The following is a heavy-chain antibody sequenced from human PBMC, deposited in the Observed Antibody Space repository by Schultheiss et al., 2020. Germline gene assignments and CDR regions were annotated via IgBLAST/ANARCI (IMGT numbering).Heavy chain of an antibody. CDR3: ARVDGDYVGIDY. D-gene: IGHD4-17*01. J-gene: IGHJ4*02. CDR2: IPGTTSYT. V-gene: IGHV3-21*01. Sequence: GGSLRLSCSASGFTFSSYAMHWVRQAPGKGLEWVSSIPGTTSYTYYADSVKGRFTISRDNSKNTLYLQMNSLRAEDTAVYYCARVDGDYVGIDYWGQGTLVTVSS. CDR1: GFTFSSYA.